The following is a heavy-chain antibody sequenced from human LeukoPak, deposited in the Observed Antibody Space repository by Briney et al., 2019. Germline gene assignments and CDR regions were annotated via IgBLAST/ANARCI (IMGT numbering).Heavy chain of an antibody. V-gene: IGHV3-21*01. Sequence: PGGSLRLSCAASGFTFSSYSMNWVRQAPGKGLEWVSSISSSSSYIYYADSVKGRFTISRDNAKNSLYLQMNSLRAEDTAVYYCASYCGSTSCYPDAFDIWGQGTMVTVSS. D-gene: IGHD2-2*01. CDR1: GFTFSSYS. J-gene: IGHJ3*02. CDR2: ISSSSSYI. CDR3: ASYCGSTSCYPDAFDI.